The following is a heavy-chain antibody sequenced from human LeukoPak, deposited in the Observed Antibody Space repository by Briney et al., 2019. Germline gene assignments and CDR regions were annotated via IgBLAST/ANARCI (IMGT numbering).Heavy chain of an antibody. D-gene: IGHD3-9*01. CDR2: ITGSGDTT. Sequence: GGSLRLSCAASGFIFRNYAMSWVRQAPGKGLEGGSAITGSGDTTYYADSVKGRFTISRDNSKNTLYVEMNTLRAEDTAVYYCAKCGYYDILTGYYVSDFWGQGTLVTVSS. CDR1: GFIFRNYA. V-gene: IGHV3-23*01. J-gene: IGHJ4*02. CDR3: AKCGYYDILTGYYVSDF.